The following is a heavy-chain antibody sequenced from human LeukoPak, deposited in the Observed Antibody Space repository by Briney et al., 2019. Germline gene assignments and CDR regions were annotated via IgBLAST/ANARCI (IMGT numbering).Heavy chain of an antibody. J-gene: IGHJ4*02. CDR1: GGSFSGYF. D-gene: IGHD3-22*01. CDR3: AGDSSGYYY. Sequence: SETLSLTCAVYGGSFSGYFWSWIRQPPGKGLEWIGDINHNGGTNYNPSLKSRVTISVDTSKSQLSLKPSSVTAADTAVYYCAGDSSGYYYWGQGTLVTVSS. CDR2: INHNGGT. V-gene: IGHV4-34*01.